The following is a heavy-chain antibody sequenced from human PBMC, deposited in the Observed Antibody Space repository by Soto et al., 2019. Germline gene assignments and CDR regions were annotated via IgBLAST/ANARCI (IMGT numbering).Heavy chain of an antibody. D-gene: IGHD3-9*01. CDR3: AKANYDILTGYPFRSYYFDY. CDR1: GFTFTSSA. V-gene: IGHV1-58*01. J-gene: IGHJ4*02. Sequence: ASVKVSCKASGFTFTSSAVQWVRQARGQRLEWIGWIVVGSGNTNYAQKFQERVTITRDMSTSTAYMELSSLRSEDTAVYYCAKANYDILTGYPFRSYYFDYWGQGTLVTVSS. CDR2: IVVGSGNT.